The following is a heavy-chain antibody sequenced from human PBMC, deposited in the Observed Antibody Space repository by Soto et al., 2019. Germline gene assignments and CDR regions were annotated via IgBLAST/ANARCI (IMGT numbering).Heavy chain of an antibody. J-gene: IGHJ4*02. CDR3: AKDFAPYY. CDR1: GFTFSSYG. Sequence: QVQLVESGGGVVQPGRSLRLSCAASGFTFSSYGMHWVRQAPGKGLEWVAVISYDGSNKYYADSVKGRFTISRDNSKNTLYLQMNSLRAEDTSVYYCAKDFAPYYWGQGTLVTVSS. V-gene: IGHV3-30*18. CDR2: ISYDGSNK. D-gene: IGHD3-16*01.